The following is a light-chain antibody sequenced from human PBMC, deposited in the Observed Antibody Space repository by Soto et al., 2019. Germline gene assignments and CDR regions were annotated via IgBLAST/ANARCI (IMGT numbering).Light chain of an antibody. CDR1: NSDVGGYNY. Sequence: QSVLTQPPSASGSPGQSVTISCSGTNSDVGGYNYVSWYQLHPDRAPKVMIYEVTKRPSGVPDRFSGSKSGNTASLTVSGLQAEDEGDYYCSSYAGSNTMIFGGGTKVTVL. CDR3: SSYAGSNTMI. CDR2: EVT. J-gene: IGLJ2*01. V-gene: IGLV2-8*01.